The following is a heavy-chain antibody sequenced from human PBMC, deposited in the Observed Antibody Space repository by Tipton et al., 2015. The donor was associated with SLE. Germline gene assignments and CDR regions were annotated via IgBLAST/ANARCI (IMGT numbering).Heavy chain of an antibody. V-gene: IGHV4-39*01. CDR2: IHYSGRT. J-gene: IGHJ2*01. CDR1: GGSITSSSYY. D-gene: IGHD6-6*01. CDR3: ARRLAARPLPYWDFDL. Sequence: TLSLTCSVSGGSITSSSYYWGWIRQPPGKGLEWIGSIHYSGRTFYNPSLNSRLTISVDMSKNELSLSLTSVTAADTAVYFCARRLAARPLPYWDFDLWGRGTLVTVSS.